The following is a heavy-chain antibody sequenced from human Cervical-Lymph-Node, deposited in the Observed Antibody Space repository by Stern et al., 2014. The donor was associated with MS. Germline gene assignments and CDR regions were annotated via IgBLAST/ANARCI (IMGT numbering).Heavy chain of an antibody. CDR3: ARDSRDYLNYYGLDV. CDR2: LWYEENKT. Sequence: DQLVESGGGVVQPGRSLRLAWATSGFTFRYYGMAWVPQGPGQGAEWGALLWYEENKTYYTDSVKGRFTISRDTSKNTLYLQMDNLRAEDTAVYYCARDSRDYLNYYGLDVWGQGTTVTVS. V-gene: IGHV3-33*01. D-gene: IGHD4-17*01. J-gene: IGHJ6*02. CDR1: GFTFRYYG.